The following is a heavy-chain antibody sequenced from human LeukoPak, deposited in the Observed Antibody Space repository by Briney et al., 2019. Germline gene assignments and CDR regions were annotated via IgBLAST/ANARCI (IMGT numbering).Heavy chain of an antibody. D-gene: IGHD3-3*01. Sequence: PSETLSLTCTVSGGSISSYYWSWIRQPPGKGLEWIGYIYYSGSTNYNPSLKSRVTISVDTSKNQFSLKLNSVTAADTAVYYCARGCYYTIDYWGQGALVTVSS. CDR3: ARGCYYTIDY. CDR1: GGSISSYY. CDR2: IYYSGST. J-gene: IGHJ4*02. V-gene: IGHV4-59*01.